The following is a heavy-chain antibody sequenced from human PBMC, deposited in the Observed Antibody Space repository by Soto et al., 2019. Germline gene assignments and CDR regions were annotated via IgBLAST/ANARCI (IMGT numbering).Heavy chain of an antibody. V-gene: IGHV1-69*13. Sequence: ASVKVSCKASGGTFSSYAISWVRQAPGQGLEWMGGIIPIFGTANYAQKFQGRVTITADESTSTAYMELSSLRSEDTAVYYCATDKGYCSSTSCRNWFDPWGQGTLVTVSS. CDR2: IIPIFGTA. J-gene: IGHJ5*02. D-gene: IGHD2-2*01. CDR3: ATDKGYCSSTSCRNWFDP. CDR1: GGTFSSYA.